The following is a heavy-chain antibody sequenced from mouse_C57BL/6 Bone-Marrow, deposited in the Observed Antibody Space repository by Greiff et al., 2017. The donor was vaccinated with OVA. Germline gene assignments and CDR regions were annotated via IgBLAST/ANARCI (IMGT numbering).Heavy chain of an antibody. J-gene: IGHJ3*01. CDR1: GYTFTSYW. CDR3: ARGDGYYGTWFAY. V-gene: IGHV1-55*01. D-gene: IGHD2-3*01. Sequence: VQLQQPGAELVKPGASVKMSCKASGYTFTSYWITWVKQRPGQGLEWIGDIYPGSGSTNYNEKFKSKATLTVDTSSSTAYMQLSSLTSEDSAVYYCARGDGYYGTWFAYWGQGTLVTVSA. CDR2: IYPGSGST.